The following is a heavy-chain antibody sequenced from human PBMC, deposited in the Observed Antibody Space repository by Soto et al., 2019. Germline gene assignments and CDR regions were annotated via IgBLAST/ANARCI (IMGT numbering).Heavy chain of an antibody. D-gene: IGHD2-21*02. Sequence: QVTLKESGPTLVKPTQTLTLTCTVSGLSLRTTGVGVGWVRQPPGKALEWLAILYWDDDQRYSPSLRSRLTIAKDISEKQVVLTMTNMDTVYTATYYCVQSRCGGDCLEIYSSHAYNGLDVWGQGTTVTVSS. J-gene: IGHJ6*02. CDR1: GLSLRTTGVG. CDR2: LYWDDDQ. CDR3: VQSRCGGDCLEIYSSHAYNGLDV. V-gene: IGHV2-5*02.